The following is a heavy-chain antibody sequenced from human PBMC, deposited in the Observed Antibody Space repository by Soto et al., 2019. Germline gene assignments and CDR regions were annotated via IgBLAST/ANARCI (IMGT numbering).Heavy chain of an antibody. CDR3: ARADYEILTGSYAMDV. D-gene: IGHD3-9*01. CDR1: DDFISSYY. V-gene: IGHV4-4*07. CDR2: VSTSGAT. J-gene: IGHJ6*02. Sequence: QVQLQESGPRLVKPSETLSLTCTVSDDFISSYYWNWIRQPAGKGLEWIGRVSTSGATNYNPSLECRVTMSVDTSKKQFSLKLTSVTAADTAVYFCARADYEILTGSYAMDVWGQGTTVTVSS.